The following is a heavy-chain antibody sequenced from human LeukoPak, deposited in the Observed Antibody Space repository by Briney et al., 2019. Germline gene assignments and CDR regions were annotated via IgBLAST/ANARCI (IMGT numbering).Heavy chain of an antibody. D-gene: IGHD3-22*01. V-gene: IGHV3-7*01. CDR1: GFTLKNYW. CDR2: IKQDGSEK. Sequence: GGSLRVSCAASGFTLKNYWMSWVRQAPGKGLEWVANIKQDGSEKYYVDSVKGRFTVSRDNAKNSLYLQVSSLRAEDTAVYYCARDTYNYDTSGYGLGYWGQGTLVTVSS. J-gene: IGHJ4*02. CDR3: ARDTYNYDTSGYGLGY.